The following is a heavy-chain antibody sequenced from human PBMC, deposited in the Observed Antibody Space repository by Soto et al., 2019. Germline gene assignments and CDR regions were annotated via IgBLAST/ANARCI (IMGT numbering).Heavy chain of an antibody. Sequence: QVQLQQWGAGLLKPSETLSLTCAVYGGAFSGYYWNWIRQPPGKGLEWIGEINDSGSTNYNPSLKSRVTISVDTSMNQFSLSLTSVTAADTAVYYCARCGDYVGGWYFDLWGRGTLVTVSS. CDR3: ARCGDYVGGWYFDL. V-gene: IGHV4-34*01. J-gene: IGHJ2*01. CDR1: GGAFSGYY. D-gene: IGHD4-17*01. CDR2: INDSGST.